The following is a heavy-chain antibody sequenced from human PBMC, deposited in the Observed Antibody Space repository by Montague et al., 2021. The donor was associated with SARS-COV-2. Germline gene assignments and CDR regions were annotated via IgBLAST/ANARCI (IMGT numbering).Heavy chain of an antibody. CDR1: GFTFSSYW. D-gene: IGHD5-12*01. CDR3: VSEGIVATIMFDF. J-gene: IGHJ4*02. CDR2: INSDGSST. Sequence: SLRLSCAASGFTFSSYWMHWVRQASGKGLVWVSRINSDGSSTSYADSEKGRFTVSRDNAKNTLYLQMNSLRAEDTAVYYCVSEGIVATIMFDFWGQGTLVTVSS. V-gene: IGHV3-74*01.